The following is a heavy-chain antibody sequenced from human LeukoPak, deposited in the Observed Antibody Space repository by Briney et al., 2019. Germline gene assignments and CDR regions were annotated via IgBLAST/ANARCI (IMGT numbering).Heavy chain of an antibody. CDR2: IYYSGSI. V-gene: IGHV4-39*02. Sequence: SETLSLTCTVSGGSISSSTYYWAWIRQPPGKGLEWIGSIYYSGSIYYNPSLKSRVTISLDTSKNQFSLKLSSVTPEDTAVYYCARDAPVGATLFDYWGQGTLVTVSS. CDR1: GGSISSSTYY. J-gene: IGHJ4*02. D-gene: IGHD1-26*01. CDR3: ARDAPVGATLFDY.